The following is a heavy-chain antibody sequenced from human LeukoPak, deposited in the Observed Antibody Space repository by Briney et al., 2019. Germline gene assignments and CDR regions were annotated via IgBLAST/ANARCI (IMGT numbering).Heavy chain of an antibody. CDR1: GFTFDDYA. J-gene: IGHJ4*02. CDR3: AKDVNYSPSGTFDY. V-gene: IGHV3-9*03. D-gene: IGHD3-10*01. CDR2: ISWNSGRM. Sequence: PGRSLRLSRAASGFTFDDYAMHWVRQAPGKGLEWVSSISWNSGRMDYADSVKGRFTISRDNAKNSLYLQMNSLRVEDMALYYCAKDVNYSPSGTFDYWGQGTLVTVSS.